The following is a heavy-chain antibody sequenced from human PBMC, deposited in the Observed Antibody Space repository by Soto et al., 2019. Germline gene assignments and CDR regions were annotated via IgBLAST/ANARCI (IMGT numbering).Heavy chain of an antibody. D-gene: IGHD3-16*01. CDR3: ARDGGLFWGNYGMYV. CDR2: IYRAGKI. J-gene: IGHJ6*02. CDR1: GFTVRSNY. Sequence: EVQLVASGGGLIQPGGSLRLSCAASGFTVRSNYMTWVRRAPGKGLEWVSVIYRAGKIYYAASAKGRFTTSSDNSQNTCLLQRNSLRDEDTAVYYCARDGGLFWGNYGMYVWDQGHTVTVPS. V-gene: IGHV3-53*01.